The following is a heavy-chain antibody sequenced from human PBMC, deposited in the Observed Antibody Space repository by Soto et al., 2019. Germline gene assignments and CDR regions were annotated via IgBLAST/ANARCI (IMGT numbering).Heavy chain of an antibody. CDR3: AKAPSQYSSGWPDIDY. CDR2: ISGSGGST. Sequence: PGGSLRLSCAASGFTFSSYAMSWVRQAPGKGLEWVSAISGSGGSTYYADSVKGRFTTSRDNSKNTLYLQMNSLRAEDTAVYYCAKAPSQYSSGWPDIDYWGQVTPVTVSS. CDR1: GFTFSSYA. J-gene: IGHJ4*02. D-gene: IGHD6-19*01. V-gene: IGHV3-23*01.